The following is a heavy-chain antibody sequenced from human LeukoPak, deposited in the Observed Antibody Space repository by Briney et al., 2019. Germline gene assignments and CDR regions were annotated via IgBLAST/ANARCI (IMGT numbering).Heavy chain of an antibody. D-gene: IGHD2-15*01. V-gene: IGHV3-23*01. Sequence: GGSLRLSCTASGFTFSSYWMHWVRQAPGKGLVWVSAISGSGGSTYYADSVKGRFTISRDNSKNTLYLQMNSLRAEDTAVYYCAKENQAVVAAFFDYWGQGTLVTVSS. CDR3: AKENQAVVAAFFDY. CDR2: ISGSGGST. CDR1: GFTFSSYW. J-gene: IGHJ4*02.